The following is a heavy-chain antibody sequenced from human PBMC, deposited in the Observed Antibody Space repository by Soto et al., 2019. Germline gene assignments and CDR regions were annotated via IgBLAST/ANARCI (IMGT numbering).Heavy chain of an antibody. D-gene: IGHD4-17*01. CDR2: IYYSGST. J-gene: IGHJ6*02. CDR3: ARVETTETKDGGYFTGMDV. Sequence: PSETLSLTCTVSGASISGYYWSWIRQPPGEGLEWIGYIYYSGSTSYNPSLKSRVTISLDMSKNQFSLKLSSVTAADTAVYYCARVETTETKDGGYFTGMDVWGQGTTVTVSS. CDR1: GASISGYY. V-gene: IGHV4-59*01.